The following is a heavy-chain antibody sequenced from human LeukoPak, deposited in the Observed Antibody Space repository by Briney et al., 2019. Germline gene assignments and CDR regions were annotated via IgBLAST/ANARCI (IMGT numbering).Heavy chain of an antibody. CDR1: GYTFTGYY. V-gene: IGHV1-2*02. J-gene: IGHJ4*02. Sequence: ASVKVSCKASGYTFTGYYMHWVRQAPGQGLERMGWINPNSGGTNYAQKFQGRVTMTRDTSISTAYMELSRLRSDDTAVYYCARVRYEYSSSFSYFDYWGQGTLVTVSS. CDR2: INPNSGGT. CDR3: ARVRYEYSSSFSYFDY. D-gene: IGHD6-6*01.